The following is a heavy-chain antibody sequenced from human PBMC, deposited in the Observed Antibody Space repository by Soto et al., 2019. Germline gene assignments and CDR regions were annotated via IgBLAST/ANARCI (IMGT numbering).Heavy chain of an antibody. V-gene: IGHV3-7*03. CDR1: GFTFSSYW. J-gene: IGHJ4*02. CDR3: AFDTSGFYYPDY. CDR2: IKQDGSDK. D-gene: IGHD3-22*01. Sequence: EVQLVESGGGLVQPGGSLRLSCAASGFTFSSYWMHWVRQAPGKGLVWVANIKQDGSDKHYVDSVKGRFTISRDNAKNSLYLQMDSLRADDTAVYYCAFDTSGFYYPDYWGQGTLVTVSS.